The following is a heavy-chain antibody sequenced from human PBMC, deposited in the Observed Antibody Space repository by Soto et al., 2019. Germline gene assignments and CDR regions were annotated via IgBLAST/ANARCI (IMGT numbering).Heavy chain of an antibody. CDR1: GFTFSSYA. J-gene: IGHJ4*02. D-gene: IGHD3-3*01. CDR3: ARAFYDDASRSKEDYFDY. V-gene: IGHV3-30-3*01. CDR2: ISFDETNR. Sequence: QVQLVESGGGVVQPGRSLRLSCAASGFTFSSYAMHWVRQAPGKGLEWVAFISFDETNRYTADSVKGRFTISRDNSKTTLYLQMNSLRAEDTAVYYCARAFYDDASRSKEDYFDYWGQGTLVTVSS.